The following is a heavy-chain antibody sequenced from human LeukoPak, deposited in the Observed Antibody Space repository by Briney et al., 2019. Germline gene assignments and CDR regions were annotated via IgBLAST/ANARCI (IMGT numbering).Heavy chain of an antibody. CDR2: ISYDGSNK. J-gene: IGHJ4*02. Sequence: GGSLRLSCAASGFTFSSYGMHWVRQTPGKGLEWVAVISYDGSNKYYADSVKGRFTISRDNSKNTLYLQMNSLRAEDTAVYYCANLWFGETKWGQGTLVTVSS. CDR3: ANLWFGETK. D-gene: IGHD3-10*01. V-gene: IGHV3-30*18. CDR1: GFTFSSYG.